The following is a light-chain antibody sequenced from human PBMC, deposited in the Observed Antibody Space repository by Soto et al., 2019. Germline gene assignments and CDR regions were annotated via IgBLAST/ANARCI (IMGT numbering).Light chain of an antibody. J-gene: IGKJ2*01. V-gene: IGKV3-15*01. Sequence: EIEMTQSPATLCVSPGQGATLSCRANQSVRSNLAWYQQKPGQAPRLLIYGASTRATGVPPRFSGSGSGTEFTLTISNLQSEDFGVYYCQQYENWPPYTFGQGTKVDIK. CDR2: GAS. CDR1: QSVRSN. CDR3: QQYENWPPYT.